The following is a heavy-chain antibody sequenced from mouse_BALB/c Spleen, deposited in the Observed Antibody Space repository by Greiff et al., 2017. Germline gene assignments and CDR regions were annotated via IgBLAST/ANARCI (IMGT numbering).Heavy chain of an antibody. CDR1: GFSLTSYG. D-gene: IGHD2-14*01. V-gene: IGHV2-2*02. Sequence: VKLVESGPGLVQPSQSLSITCTVSGFSLTSYGVHWVRQSPGKGLEWLGVIWSGGSTDYNAAFISRLSISKDNSKSQVFFKMNSLQANDTAIYYCARNMYYRYERDMDYAMDYWGQGTSVTVSS. J-gene: IGHJ4*01. CDR3: ARNMYYRYERDMDYAMDY. CDR2: IWSGGST.